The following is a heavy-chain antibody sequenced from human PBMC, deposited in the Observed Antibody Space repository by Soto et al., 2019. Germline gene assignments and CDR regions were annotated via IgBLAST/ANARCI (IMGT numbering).Heavy chain of an antibody. CDR3: ARHNRYSSTWFEGWFDP. CDR2: IHPGDSDT. J-gene: IGHJ5*02. CDR1: GYSFTNYW. Sequence: EVQLVQSGAEVKKAGESLKISCQGSGYSFTNYWVGWVRQIPGRGLEWMGIIHPGDSDTRYSPFFQGQVTISADKSISTGYLQWCSMKASDTAMYYCARHNRYSSTWFEGWFDPWGQGTLVTVSS. D-gene: IGHD6-13*01. V-gene: IGHV5-51*03.